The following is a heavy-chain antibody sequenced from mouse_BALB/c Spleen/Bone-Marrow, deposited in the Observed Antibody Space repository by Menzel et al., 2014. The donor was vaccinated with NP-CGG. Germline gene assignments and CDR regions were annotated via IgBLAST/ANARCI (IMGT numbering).Heavy chain of an antibody. CDR2: IDPSDRET. Sequence: QVSFQQSGPQLVRPGASVKISCKASGYSFTSYWMHWVKQRPAQGLEWIGMIDPSDRETRLNQKFTDTATLTVDKSSSTAYIQLISTTSEDYAVYYCAGPWYGNPFGYRGQGTLGTVTA. CDR1: GYSFTSYW. J-gene: IGHJ3*01. V-gene: IGHV1S74*01. D-gene: IGHD2-10*02. CDR3: AGPWYGNPFGY.